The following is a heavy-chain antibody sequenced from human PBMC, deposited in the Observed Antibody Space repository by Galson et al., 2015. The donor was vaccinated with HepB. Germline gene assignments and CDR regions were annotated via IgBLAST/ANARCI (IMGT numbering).Heavy chain of an antibody. Sequence: SLRLSCAAPGFTVSSNYMSWVRQAPGKGLEWVSVIYSGGSTYYADSVKGRFTISRDNSKNTLYLQMNSLRAEDTAVYYCASRNPSHYDFWSGYYYFDYWGQGTLVTVSS. CDR3: ASRNPSHYDFWSGYYYFDY. V-gene: IGHV3-53*01. CDR1: GFTVSSNY. D-gene: IGHD3-3*01. J-gene: IGHJ4*02. CDR2: IYSGGST.